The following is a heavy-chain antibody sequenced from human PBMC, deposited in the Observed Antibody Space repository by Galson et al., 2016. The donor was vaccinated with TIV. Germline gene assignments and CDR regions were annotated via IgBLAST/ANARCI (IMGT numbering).Heavy chain of an antibody. D-gene: IGHD3-3*01. CDR3: VRVGSAAVFGIDDY. J-gene: IGHJ4*02. CDR2: IRNKANDYST. V-gene: IGHV3-72*01. Sequence: SLRLSCAASEFTFSDHYMDWVRQAPGKGLEWIGRIRNKANDYSTSYAASVTGRFIISRDDSRNSLYLQMNSLKSEDTAEYYCVRVGSAAVFGIDDYWGQGTLVTVSS. CDR1: EFTFSDHY.